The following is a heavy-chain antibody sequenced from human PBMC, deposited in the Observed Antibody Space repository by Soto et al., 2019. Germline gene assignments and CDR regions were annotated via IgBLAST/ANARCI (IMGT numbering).Heavy chain of an antibody. D-gene: IGHD3-10*01. Sequence: QVQLVESGGGVVQPGRSLRLSCAASGFTFSSYGMHWVRQAPGKGLEWVAVISYDGSNKYYADSVKGRFTISRDNSKNTLYPQMNSLRAEETAVYYCEKDLGVRWGQWTMVTVSS. V-gene: IGHV3-30*18. CDR2: ISYDGSNK. CDR3: EKDLGVR. CDR1: GFTFSSYG. J-gene: IGHJ3*01.